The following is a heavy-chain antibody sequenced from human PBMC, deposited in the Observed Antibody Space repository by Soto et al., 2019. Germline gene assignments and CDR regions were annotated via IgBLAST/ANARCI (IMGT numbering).Heavy chain of an antibody. CDR3: ARMSITIFGVVRERYYMDV. CDR2: IDWDDDK. Sequence: SGPTLVNPTQTLTLICTFSGFSLSTSGMCVSWIRQPPGKALEWLARIDWDDDKYYSTSLKTRLTISKDTSKNQVVLTMTNMDPVDTATYYCARMSITIFGVVRERYYMDVWGKGTTVTVSS. J-gene: IGHJ6*03. CDR1: GFSLSTSGMC. D-gene: IGHD3-3*01. V-gene: IGHV2-70*11.